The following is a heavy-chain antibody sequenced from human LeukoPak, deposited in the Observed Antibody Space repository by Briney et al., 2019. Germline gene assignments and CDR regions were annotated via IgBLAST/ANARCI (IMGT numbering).Heavy chain of an antibody. Sequence: GGSLRLSCAASGLTFSSSYMSWVRQAPGKGLEWVSIIYNDGSTYYADSMKGRFTISRDNSKNTLYLQVNSLRAEDTAMYYCARNILFAFDVWGQGTMVTVSS. CDR1: GLTFSSSY. V-gene: IGHV3-53*01. CDR3: ARNILFAFDV. CDR2: IYNDGST. J-gene: IGHJ3*01.